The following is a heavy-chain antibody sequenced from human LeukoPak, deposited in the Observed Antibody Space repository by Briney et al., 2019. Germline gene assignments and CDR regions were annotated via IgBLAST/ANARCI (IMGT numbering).Heavy chain of an antibody. CDR3: ARDGLPATVANWFDP. J-gene: IGHJ5*02. D-gene: IGHD2-15*01. V-gene: IGHV3-21*01. CDR2: ISRNGSYI. CDR1: GFTFNNYT. Sequence: GGSLRLSCAASGFTFNNYTMNWVRQAPGKGLEWVSSISRNGSYIKYVDSVKGRFTVSRDNAKNSLYLQMNSLRAEDTAVYYCARDGLPATVANWFDPWGQGTLVTVSS.